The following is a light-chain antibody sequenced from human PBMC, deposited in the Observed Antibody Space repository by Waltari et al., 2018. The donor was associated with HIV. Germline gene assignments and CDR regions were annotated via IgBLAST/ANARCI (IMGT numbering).Light chain of an antibody. J-gene: IGKJ4*01. CDR2: DAS. Sequence: DIVLTQSPATLSLSPGERATLSCRASLSVSSYLACYQQKPGQAPSLLFYDASNRATGIPARFSGSGSGTDFTLTISSLAPEGFAVYYGQQRSDWPTFGGGTKVEIK. CDR1: LSVSSY. V-gene: IGKV3-11*01. CDR3: QQRSDWPT.